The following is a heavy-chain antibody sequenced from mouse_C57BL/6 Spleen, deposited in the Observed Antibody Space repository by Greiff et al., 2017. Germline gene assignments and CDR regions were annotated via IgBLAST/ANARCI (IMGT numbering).Heavy chain of an antibody. Sequence: LVESGAELARPGASVKLSCKASGYTFTSYGISWVKQRTGQGLEWIGEIYPRSGNTYYNEKFKSKATLTVDKSSSTAYMQLSSLTSEDSAVYYCARSLIYYDYDGDAMDYWGQGTSVTVSS. CDR3: ARSLIYYDYDGDAMDY. CDR2: IYPRSGNT. D-gene: IGHD2-4*01. J-gene: IGHJ4*01. V-gene: IGHV1-81*01. CDR1: GYTFTSYG.